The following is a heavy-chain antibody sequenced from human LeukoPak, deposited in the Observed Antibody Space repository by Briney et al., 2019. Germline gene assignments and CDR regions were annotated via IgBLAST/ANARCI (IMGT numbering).Heavy chain of an antibody. CDR3: ARDGTNLGYYYYGMDV. Sequence: GGSLRLSCAASGFTFSSYAMHWVRQAPGKGLEWVAVISYDGSNKYYADSVKGRFTISRDNSKNTLYLQMNSLRAEDTAVYYCARDGTNLGYYYYGMDVWGQXTTXTVSS. J-gene: IGHJ6*02. D-gene: IGHD3-16*01. CDR1: GFTFSSYA. CDR2: ISYDGSNK. V-gene: IGHV3-30-3*01.